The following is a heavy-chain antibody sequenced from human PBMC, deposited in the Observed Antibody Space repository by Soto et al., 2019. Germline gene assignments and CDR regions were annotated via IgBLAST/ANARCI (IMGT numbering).Heavy chain of an antibody. Sequence: GESLKISCEASGYTFTSYWIGWVRQMPGKGLEWMGIIHPGDSDTRYSPSFQGQVTISADKSISTAYLQWSSLKASDTAMYYCARLEVTTERGDTFDIWGQGTMVTVSS. V-gene: IGHV5-51*01. CDR1: GYTFTSYW. D-gene: IGHD2-21*02. J-gene: IGHJ3*02. CDR3: ARLEVTTERGDTFDI. CDR2: IHPGDSDT.